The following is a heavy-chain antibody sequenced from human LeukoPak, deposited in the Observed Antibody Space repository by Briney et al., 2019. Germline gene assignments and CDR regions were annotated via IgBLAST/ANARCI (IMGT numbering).Heavy chain of an antibody. V-gene: IGHV3-53*01. D-gene: IGHD1-26*01. J-gene: IGHJ5*02. Sequence: GGSLRLSCAASGFSVSSSYTSWVRQAPGKGLEWVSIIYSGGTTYYADSVKGRFTISRDNSKNTLYLQMNSLRAEDTAVYYCARREGPWGQGTLVTVSS. CDR1: GFSVSSSY. CDR2: IYSGGTT. CDR3: ARREGP.